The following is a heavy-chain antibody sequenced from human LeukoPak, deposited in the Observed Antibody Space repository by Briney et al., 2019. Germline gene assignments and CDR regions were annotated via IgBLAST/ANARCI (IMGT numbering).Heavy chain of an antibody. CDR2: IIPIFGTA. Sequence: SVKVSCKASGGTFSSYAISWVRQAPGQGLEWMGGIIPIFGTANYAQKFQGRVTITTDESTSTACMELSSLRSEDTAVYYCARDLSLSGLAGKGHFDYWGQGTLVTVSS. CDR1: GGTFSSYA. J-gene: IGHJ4*02. V-gene: IGHV1-69*05. CDR3: ARDLSLSGLAGKGHFDY. D-gene: IGHD1-14*01.